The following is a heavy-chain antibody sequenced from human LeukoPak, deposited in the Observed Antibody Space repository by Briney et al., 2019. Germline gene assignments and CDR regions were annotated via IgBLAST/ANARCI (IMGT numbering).Heavy chain of an antibody. D-gene: IGHD6-19*01. CDR1: GFNFNSYA. CDR3: AKASSVSGDSSGWWWAFDV. CDR2: SSGGGGTI. J-gene: IGHJ3*01. V-gene: IGHV3-23*01. Sequence: GGSLRLSCAASGFNFNSYAMTWVRQAPGRGLGWVSASSGGGGTIYWADSVTGRFTISRDNSMNTLYLQMSSLSVDDTSVYYCAKASSVSGDSSGWWWAFDVWGQGTMVTVSS.